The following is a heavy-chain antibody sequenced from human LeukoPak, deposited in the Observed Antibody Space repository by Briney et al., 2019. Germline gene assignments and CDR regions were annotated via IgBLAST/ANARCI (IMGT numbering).Heavy chain of an antibody. CDR2: IYPGDSDT. CDR3: ARRGYCSSTSCYNWFDP. V-gene: IGHV5-51*01. D-gene: IGHD2-2*01. CDR1: GYSFTSYW. Sequence: GESLKISCQGSGYSFTSYWIGWVRQMPGKGLEWMGIIYPGDSDTRYSPSFQGQVTISADKSISTAYLQWSSLKASDTAMYYCARRGYCSSTSCYNWFDPWGQGTLVTVSS. J-gene: IGHJ5*02.